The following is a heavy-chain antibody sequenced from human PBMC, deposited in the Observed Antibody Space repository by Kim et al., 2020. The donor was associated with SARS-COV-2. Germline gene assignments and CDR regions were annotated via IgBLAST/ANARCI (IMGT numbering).Heavy chain of an antibody. D-gene: IGHD6-19*01. Sequence: GGSLRLSCAASGFTFGDYAMHWVRQAPGKGLEWVSGISWNSGSIGYADSVKGRFTISRDNAKNSLYLRMNSLRPEDTALYYCAKDSSGFPQYFQHWGQGTLVTVSS. V-gene: IGHV3-9*01. J-gene: IGHJ1*01. CDR2: ISWNSGSI. CDR1: GFTFGDYA. CDR3: AKDSSGFPQYFQH.